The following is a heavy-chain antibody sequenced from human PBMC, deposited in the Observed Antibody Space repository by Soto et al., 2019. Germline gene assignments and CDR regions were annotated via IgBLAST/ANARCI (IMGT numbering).Heavy chain of an antibody. Sequence: GGSLRLSCAASGFTFSDYAMSRVRQAPGKGLEWVSIIRSGGDRIFYADSVKGRFTISRDNSRNTLYLQMNYLSAEDTAVYYCAKQQGPGTPYYYAMDVWGQGTTVTVSS. J-gene: IGHJ6*02. CDR1: GFTFSDYA. CDR2: IRSGGDRI. CDR3: AKQQGPGTPYYYAMDV. V-gene: IGHV3-23*01. D-gene: IGHD1-1*01.